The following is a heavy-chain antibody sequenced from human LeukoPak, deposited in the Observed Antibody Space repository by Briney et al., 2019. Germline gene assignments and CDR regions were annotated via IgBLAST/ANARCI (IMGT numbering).Heavy chain of an antibody. Sequence: ASVKVSCKASEGTFSSYAISWVRQAPGQGLEWMGGIIPIFGTANYAQKFQGRVTITADESTSTAYMELSSLRSEDTAVYYCARPYSSGRAYYYYYMDVWGKGTTVTVSS. J-gene: IGHJ6*03. CDR2: IIPIFGTA. CDR1: EGTFSSYA. CDR3: ARPYSSGRAYYYYYMDV. V-gene: IGHV1-69*13. D-gene: IGHD6-19*01.